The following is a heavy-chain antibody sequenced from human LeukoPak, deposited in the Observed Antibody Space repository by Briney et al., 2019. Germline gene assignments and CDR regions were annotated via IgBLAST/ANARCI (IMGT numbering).Heavy chain of an antibody. CDR1: GYTFTGYY. V-gene: IGHV1-2*02. J-gene: IGHJ4*02. CDR3: ARVKRSSWCLDY. D-gene: IGHD6-13*01. CDR2: INPNSGGT. Sequence: ASVKVSCKASGYTFTGYYMHWVRQAPGQGLDWMGWINPNSGGTNYAQKFQGRVTMTRDTSISTAYMELSRLRSDDTAVYYCARVKRSSWCLDYWGQGTLVTVSS.